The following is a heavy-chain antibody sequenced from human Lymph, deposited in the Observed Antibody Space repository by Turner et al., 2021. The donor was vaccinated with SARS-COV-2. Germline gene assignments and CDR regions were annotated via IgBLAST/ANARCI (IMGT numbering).Heavy chain of an antibody. CDR1: GGSMNNNY. D-gene: IGHD2-21*01. CDR2: IFYRGST. V-gene: IGHV4-59*01. Sequence: QVQLQESGPRLVKPLETLSLTCTVSGGSMNNNYWSWIRQPPGKRLDWIGFIFYRGSTNYNPSRKSRVTISVDTSENQFSLKLTSVTAADTAIYYCARQIVNNWVDPWGQGTLVTVSS. CDR3: ARQIVNNWVDP. J-gene: IGHJ5*02.